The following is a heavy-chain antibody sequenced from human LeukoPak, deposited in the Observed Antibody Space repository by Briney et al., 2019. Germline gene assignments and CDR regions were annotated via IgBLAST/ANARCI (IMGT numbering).Heavy chain of an antibody. CDR1: GDSISSNSNY. CDR3: ASGYSYDLFDY. D-gene: IGHD5-18*01. Sequence: SETLSLTCTVSGDSISSNSNYWGWIRQPPGKGLEWIGSIYYSGSTYYNPSLKSRVTISVDTSKNQFSLKLSSVTAADTAVYYCASGYSYDLFDYWGQGTLVTVSS. J-gene: IGHJ4*02. V-gene: IGHV4-39*01. CDR2: IYYSGST.